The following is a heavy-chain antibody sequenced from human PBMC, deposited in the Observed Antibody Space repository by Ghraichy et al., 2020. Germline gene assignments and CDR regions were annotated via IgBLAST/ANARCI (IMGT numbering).Heavy chain of an antibody. CDR2: ISSNGGST. CDR3: VRQLWPRWFDP. Sequence: LSLTCAASGFTFSSYAMHWVRQAPGKGLEYVSAISSNGGSTYYANSVKGRFTISRDNSKNTLYLQMGSLRAEDMAVYYCVRQLWPRWFDPWGQGTLVTVSS. CDR1: GFTFSSYA. J-gene: IGHJ5*02. D-gene: IGHD5-18*01. V-gene: IGHV3-64*01.